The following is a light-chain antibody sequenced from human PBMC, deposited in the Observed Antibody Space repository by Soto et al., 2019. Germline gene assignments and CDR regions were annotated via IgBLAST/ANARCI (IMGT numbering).Light chain of an antibody. J-gene: IGKJ5*01. V-gene: IGKV1-33*01. Sequence: IRMTHSPSSRSASVGYRFTITCQATQDIRKYLNWYQQKPGKAPKLLIYDASSLETGVPSRFSGSGSGTDFTFTISSLQPEDFATYYCQQYDNLPLIFGQGTRLEIK. CDR3: QQYDNLPLI. CDR2: DAS. CDR1: QDIRKY.